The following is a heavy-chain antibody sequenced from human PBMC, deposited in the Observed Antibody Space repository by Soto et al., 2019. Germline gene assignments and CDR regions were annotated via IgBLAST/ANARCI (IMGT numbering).Heavy chain of an antibody. CDR2: INHSGST. J-gene: IGHJ6*02. Sequence: PSETLSLTCAVYGGSFSGYYWSWIRQPPGKGLEWIGEINHSGSTNYNPSLKSRVTISVDTSKNQFSLKLSSVTAADTAVYYCARGSQRSSWYFGYYYYGMDVWGQGTTVTVSS. CDR3: ARGSQRSSWYFGYYYYGMDV. D-gene: IGHD6-13*01. V-gene: IGHV4-34*01. CDR1: GGSFSGYY.